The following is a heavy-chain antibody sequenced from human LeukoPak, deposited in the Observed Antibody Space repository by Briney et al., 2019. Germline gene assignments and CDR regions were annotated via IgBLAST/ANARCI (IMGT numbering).Heavy chain of an antibody. Sequence: SVKVSCKASGGTFSSYAISWVRQAPGQGLEWMGRIIPILGIANYAQKFQGRVAITADKSTSTAYMELSSLRSEDTAVYYCARDPGIAVAGTDSEYWGQGTLVTVSS. CDR3: ARDPGIAVAGTDSEY. J-gene: IGHJ4*02. D-gene: IGHD6-19*01. CDR1: GGTFSSYA. V-gene: IGHV1-69*04. CDR2: IIPILGIA.